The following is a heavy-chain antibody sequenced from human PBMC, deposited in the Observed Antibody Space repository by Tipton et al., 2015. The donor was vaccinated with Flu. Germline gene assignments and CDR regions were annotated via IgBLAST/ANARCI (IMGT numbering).Heavy chain of an antibody. CDR1: GGSISSSSYY. CDR3: ARVKAGGQQLDGGDYYYYMDV. J-gene: IGHJ6*03. V-gene: IGHV4-39*07. Sequence: TLSLTCTVSGGSISSSSYYWGWIRQPPGKGLEWIGSIYYSGSTYYNPSLKSRVTISVDTSKNQFSLKLSSVTAADTAVYYCARVKAGGQQLDGGDYYYYMDVWGKGTTVTVSS. D-gene: IGHD6-13*01. CDR2: IYYSGST.